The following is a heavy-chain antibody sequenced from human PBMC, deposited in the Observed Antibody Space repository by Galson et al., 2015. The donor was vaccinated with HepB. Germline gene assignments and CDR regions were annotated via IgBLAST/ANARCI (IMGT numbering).Heavy chain of an antibody. J-gene: IGHJ4*02. Sequence: PALVKPTQILTLTCTFSGFSLTSNAVGVGWIRQPPGKALEWLALIYWDDDNHYSPSLKSRLSITEDTSKNQVVLTMTNMDPVDTATYYCAHGSGWLFDYWGQGTLVTVSS. D-gene: IGHD6-19*01. V-gene: IGHV2-5*02. CDR2: IYWDDDN. CDR1: GFSLTSNAVG. CDR3: AHGSGWLFDY.